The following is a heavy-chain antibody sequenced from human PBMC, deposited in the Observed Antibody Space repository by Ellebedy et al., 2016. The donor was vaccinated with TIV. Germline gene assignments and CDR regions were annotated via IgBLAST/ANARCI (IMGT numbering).Heavy chain of an antibody. CDR2: IYQDGSAQ. D-gene: IGHD4-17*01. CDR3: ARRGSYGDYAVQVNSWFDR. J-gene: IGHJ5*02. V-gene: IGHV3-7*01. Sequence: GGSLRLSCAASGFSFRSYWMSWVRQAPGKGLEWVANIYQDGSAQYYVDSVKGRLNISRDNAKNSLFLQMNSLRVEDTAVYYCARRGSYGDYAVQVNSWFDRWGRGTLVTVAS. CDR1: GFSFRSYW.